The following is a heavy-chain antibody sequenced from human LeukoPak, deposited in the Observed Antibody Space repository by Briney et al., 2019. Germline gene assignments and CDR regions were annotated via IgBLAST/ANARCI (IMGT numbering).Heavy chain of an antibody. CDR1: GFTFSSSA. J-gene: IGHJ4*02. Sequence: SVKVSCKASGFTFSSSAIQWVRQVREQRLEWIGWIVVRSGNTNYAQKFQDRVTITKDMSTMTAYMELSSLRSEDTALYYCAAAFFSSTVPYFDHWAQGTLVTVSS. CDR3: AAAFFSSTVPYFDH. V-gene: IGHV1-58*02. CDR2: IVVRSGNT. D-gene: IGHD2-2*01.